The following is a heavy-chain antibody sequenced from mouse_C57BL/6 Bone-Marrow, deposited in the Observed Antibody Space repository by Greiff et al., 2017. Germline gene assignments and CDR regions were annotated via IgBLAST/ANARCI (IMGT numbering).Heavy chain of an antibody. V-gene: IGHV1-50*01. CDR3: ASITTVVATGYYAMDY. Sequence: QVQLQQPGAELVKPGASVKLSCKASGYTFTSYWMQWVKQRPGQGLEWIGEIDPSDSYTNYNQKFKGKATLPVDTSSSTAYLQLSSLTSEDSAVYYYASITTVVATGYYAMDYWGQGTSVTVSS. D-gene: IGHD1-1*01. CDR1: GYTFTSYW. CDR2: IDPSDSYT. J-gene: IGHJ4*01.